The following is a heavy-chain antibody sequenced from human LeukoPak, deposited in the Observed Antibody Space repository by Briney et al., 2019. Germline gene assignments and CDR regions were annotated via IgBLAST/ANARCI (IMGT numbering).Heavy chain of an antibody. CDR3: ARDRGGIAAAGTYYFDY. D-gene: IGHD6-13*01. CDR1: GYTFTGYY. V-gene: IGHV1-2*02. CDR2: INPNSGGT. Sequence: ASVKVSCKASGYTFTGYYMHWVRQAPGQGLEWMGWINPNSGGTNYAQKFQGRVTMTRNTSISTAYMELRSLRSDDTAVYYCARDRGGIAAAGTYYFDYWGQGTLVTVSS. J-gene: IGHJ4*02.